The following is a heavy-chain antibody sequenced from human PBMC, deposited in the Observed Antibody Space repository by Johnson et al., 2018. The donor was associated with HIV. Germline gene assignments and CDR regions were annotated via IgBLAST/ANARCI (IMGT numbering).Heavy chain of an antibody. J-gene: IGHJ3*02. CDR3: ARDESGYDEGFDAFDI. Sequence: QVQLVESGGGVVQPGRSLRLSCAASGFTFSSYAMHWVRQAPGKGLEWVAVISYDGSNKYYADSVKGRFTISRDNSKNTLYLQMNSLRDEDMAVYYCARDESGYDEGFDAFDIWGQGTMVTVSS. CDR2: ISYDGSNK. CDR1: GFTFSSYA. D-gene: IGHD5-12*01. V-gene: IGHV3-30-3*01.